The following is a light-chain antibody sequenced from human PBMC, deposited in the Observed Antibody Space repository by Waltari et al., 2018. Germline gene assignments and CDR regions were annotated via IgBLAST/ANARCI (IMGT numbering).Light chain of an antibody. J-gene: IGKJ4*01. CDR1: QSLLHTDGYTY. CDR2: GGS. CDR3: MQHKALPLT. V-gene: IGKV2-40*01. Sequence: DIVMTQTPLSLPVTPGESASISCRSSQSLLHTDGYTYLDWYLQKPGQSPQLLIYGGSNRASGVPDRFSASGSGTDFTLKISRVETEDVGIYYCMQHKALPLTFGGGTKVEIK.